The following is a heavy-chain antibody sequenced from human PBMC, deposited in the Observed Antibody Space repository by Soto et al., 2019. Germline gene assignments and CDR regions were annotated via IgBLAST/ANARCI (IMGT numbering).Heavy chain of an antibody. Sequence: GASVKVSCKASGYTFTSYAMHWVRQAPGQRLEWMGWINAGNGNTKYSQKFQGRVTITRDTSASTAYMELSSLRSEDTAVYYCARRFLEWLPNSYYYGMEVWGQGTTVTVPS. CDR3: ARRFLEWLPNSYYYGMEV. D-gene: IGHD3-3*01. V-gene: IGHV1-3*01. J-gene: IGHJ6*02. CDR2: INAGNGNT. CDR1: GYTFTSYA.